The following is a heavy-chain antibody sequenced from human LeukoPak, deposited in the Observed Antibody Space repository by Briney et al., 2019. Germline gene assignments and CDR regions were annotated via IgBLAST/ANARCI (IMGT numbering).Heavy chain of an antibody. V-gene: IGHV3-11*05. Sequence: PGGSLRPSCAASGFTFSDYYMTWIRRAPGKGLEWVSYISSSTHYTNYADSVKGRFTISRDNAKNSLYLQMNSLRAEDTAVYYCARDPETWQAAWGQGTLVTVSS. D-gene: IGHD6-25*01. CDR1: GFTFSDYY. J-gene: IGHJ4*02. CDR2: ISSSTHYT. CDR3: ARDPETWQAA.